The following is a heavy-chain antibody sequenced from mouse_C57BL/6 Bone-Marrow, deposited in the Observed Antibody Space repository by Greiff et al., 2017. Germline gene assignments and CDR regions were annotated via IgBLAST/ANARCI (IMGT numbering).Heavy chain of an antibody. Sequence: VQLQQSGAELVRPGSSVKMSCKTSGYTFTSYGINWVKQRPGQGLEWIGYIYIGNGYTEYNEKFKGKATLTSDTSSSTAYMQLISLTSEDSSIYFCSSSYYYGSSDTWFAYWGQGTLVTVSA. CDR1: GYTFTSYG. V-gene: IGHV1-58*01. J-gene: IGHJ3*01. CDR2: IYIGNGYT. D-gene: IGHD1-1*01. CDR3: SSSYYYGSSDTWFAY.